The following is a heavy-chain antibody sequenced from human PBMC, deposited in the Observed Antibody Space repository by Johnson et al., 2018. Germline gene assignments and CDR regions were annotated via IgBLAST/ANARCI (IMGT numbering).Heavy chain of an antibody. D-gene: IGHD3-16*01. CDR3: ARDKSLVGGYAFDI. Sequence: QVQLVQSGAEVKKPGSSVKVSCKASGGTFSSYAISWVRQAPGQGLEWMGGIIPIFGTANYAQKFQGRVTITADESTSIAYMELSSLRSEDTAVYYCARDKSLVGGYAFDIWVQGTMVTVSS. CDR2: IIPIFGTA. V-gene: IGHV1-69*12. J-gene: IGHJ3*02. CDR1: GGTFSSYA.